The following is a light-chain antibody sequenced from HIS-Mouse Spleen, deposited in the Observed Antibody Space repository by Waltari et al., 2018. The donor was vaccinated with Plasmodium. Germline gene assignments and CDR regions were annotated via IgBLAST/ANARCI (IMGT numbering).Light chain of an antibody. Sequence: DIQMTQSPSTLSASVGGRVNITCRASQSSSSWLAWYKQKPGKAPKLLIYKASSLESGVPSRFSGSGSGTEFTLTISSLQPDDFATYYCQQYNSYPYTFGQGTKLEIK. CDR3: QQYNSYPYT. CDR1: QSSSSW. J-gene: IGKJ2*01. CDR2: KAS. V-gene: IGKV1-5*03.